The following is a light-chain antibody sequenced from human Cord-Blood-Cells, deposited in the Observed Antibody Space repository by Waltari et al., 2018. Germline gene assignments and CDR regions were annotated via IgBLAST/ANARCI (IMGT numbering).Light chain of an antibody. J-gene: IGKJ1*01. Sequence: DIRMTQSPSSLSAPVGDKVTITCRASQSISSYLNWYQQKPGKAPKLLIYAASSLQSGVPSRFSGSGSGTDFTLTISSLQPEDFATYYCQQSYSTPRTFGQGTKVEIK. CDR2: AAS. V-gene: IGKV1-39*01. CDR3: QQSYSTPRT. CDR1: QSISSY.